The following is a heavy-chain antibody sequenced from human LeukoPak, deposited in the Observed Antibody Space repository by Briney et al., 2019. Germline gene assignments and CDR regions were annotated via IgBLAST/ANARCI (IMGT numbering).Heavy chain of an antibody. V-gene: IGHV3-21*01. CDR2: ITGSSSYI. D-gene: IGHD3-16*02. CDR3: ARGFADFVWGSYPSSY. CDR1: GFTFSSYS. Sequence: PGDSLRLSCAASGFTFSSYSMNWVRQAPGKGLEWVSSITGSSSYIHYADSVKGRFTISRDNAKNSLYLQMNSLRAEDTAVYYCARGFADFVWGSYPSSYWGQGTTVTVSS. J-gene: IGHJ6*02.